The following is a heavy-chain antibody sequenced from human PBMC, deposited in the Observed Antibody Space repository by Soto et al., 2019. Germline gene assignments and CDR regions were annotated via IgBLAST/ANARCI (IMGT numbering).Heavy chain of an antibody. Sequence: SETLSLTCTVSGGSISSYYWSWIRQPPGKGLEWIGYIYYSGSTNYNPSLKGRVTISVDTSKNQFSLILSSVTSADTAVYYCAAGGGKNYYGMDVWGQGTTVTVSS. CDR2: IYYSGST. CDR3: AAGGGKNYYGMDV. D-gene: IGHD3-16*01. V-gene: IGHV4-59*01. J-gene: IGHJ6*02. CDR1: GGSISSYY.